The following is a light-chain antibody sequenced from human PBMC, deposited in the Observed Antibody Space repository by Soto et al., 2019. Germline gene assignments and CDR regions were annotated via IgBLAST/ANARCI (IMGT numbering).Light chain of an antibody. CDR2: AAS. Sequence: DIQMTQSPSSLSASVGDRVTVTCRASQNIGRYLNWYQQKPGKAPKLLIYAASSLQSGVPSRFSGSGSGTDFTLTISSLQPEDFATYYCPQSSGIPYTFGQGTKLEIK. J-gene: IGKJ2*01. CDR3: PQSSGIPYT. V-gene: IGKV1-39*01. CDR1: QNIGRY.